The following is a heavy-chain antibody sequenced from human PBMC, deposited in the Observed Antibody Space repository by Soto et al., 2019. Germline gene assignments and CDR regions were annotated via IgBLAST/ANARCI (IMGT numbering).Heavy chain of an antibody. J-gene: IGHJ3*02. CDR2: INPNSAGT. Sequence: ASVKVSCKASGYTFTGYYMHWVRQAPGQGLEWMGWINPNSAGTNYAQKFQGWVTMTRDTSISTAYMELSRQRSDDTAVYYCARVRPAIYDSSAYHTLDAFDICGQGPMATVSS. V-gene: IGHV1-2*04. CDR3: ARVRPAIYDSSAYHTLDAFDI. CDR1: GYTFTGYY. D-gene: IGHD3-22*01.